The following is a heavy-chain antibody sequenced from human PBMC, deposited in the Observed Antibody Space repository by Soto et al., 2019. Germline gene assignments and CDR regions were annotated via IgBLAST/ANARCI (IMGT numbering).Heavy chain of an antibody. Sequence: GASVKVSCKASGYTFTSYDINWVRQATGQGLEWMGWMNPNSGNTGYAQKFQGRVTMTRNTSISTAYMELSSLRSEDTAVYYCARAAADYYYYYYYMDVWGKGTTVTVSS. CDR2: MNPNSGNT. CDR1: GYTFTSYD. V-gene: IGHV1-8*01. J-gene: IGHJ6*03. CDR3: ARAAADYYYYYYYMDV. D-gene: IGHD6-13*01.